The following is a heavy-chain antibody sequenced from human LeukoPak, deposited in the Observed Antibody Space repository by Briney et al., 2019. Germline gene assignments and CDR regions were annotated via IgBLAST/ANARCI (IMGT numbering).Heavy chain of an antibody. Sequence: GGSLRLSCVVSGFTFSSHAMSWVRQAPGKGLEWVSGITGSGGRSYYADSVKGRFTISRDNSKNTLYLQMNSLRADDTAVYYCAKDVAYYDILTGLDDWGQGTLVSVSS. D-gene: IGHD3-9*01. J-gene: IGHJ4*02. CDR3: AKDVAYYDILTGLDD. V-gene: IGHV3-23*01. CDR2: ITGSGGRS. CDR1: GFTFSSHA.